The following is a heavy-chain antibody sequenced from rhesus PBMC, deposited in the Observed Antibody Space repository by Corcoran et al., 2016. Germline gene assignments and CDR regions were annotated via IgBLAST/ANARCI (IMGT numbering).Heavy chain of an antibody. V-gene: IGHV4-80*01. CDR3: ARGGEDDYGYYYTGDFDY. CDR1: VASISSYW. J-gene: IGHJ4*01. D-gene: IGHD3-9*01. Sequence: QVQLQESGPGLVKPSETLSLTCAVSVASISSYWWNWIRQPPGKGLEWIGEINGNRGTTTYPPARKCRVPIAKGASKNPFARKLSAVAAADTAVHYCARGGEDDYGYYYTGDFDYWGQGVLVTVSS. CDR2: INGNRGTT.